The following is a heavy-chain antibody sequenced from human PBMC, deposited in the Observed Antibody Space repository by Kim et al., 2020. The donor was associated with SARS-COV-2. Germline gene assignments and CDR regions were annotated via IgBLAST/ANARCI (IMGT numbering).Heavy chain of an antibody. Sequence: SETLSLTCTVSGGSVSSGSYYWSWIRQPPGKGLEWIGYIYYSGSTNYNPSLKSRVTISVDTSKNQFSLKLSSVTAADTAVYYCARDSAGGLIDYWGQGTLVTVSS. V-gene: IGHV4-61*01. J-gene: IGHJ4*02. D-gene: IGHD2-15*01. CDR1: GGSVSSGSYY. CDR2: IYYSGST. CDR3: ARDSAGGLIDY.